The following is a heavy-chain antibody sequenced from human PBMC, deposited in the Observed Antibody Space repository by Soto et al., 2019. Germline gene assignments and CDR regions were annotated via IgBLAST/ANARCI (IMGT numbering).Heavy chain of an antibody. CDR2: IGSGSRGT. Sequence: EAQLLESGGGLVQPGGSLRLSCAASGFAFSHFDMSWVRQAPGKGLEWVSAIGSGSRGTHYAESVEDRFTISRDDSKNTLYLQLNRLPAADTAVYYCAAPRAAVPHTRYFDPWGQGTPVTVSP. D-gene: IGHD6-13*01. J-gene: IGHJ5*02. CDR1: GFAFSHFD. CDR3: AAPRAAVPHTRYFDP. V-gene: IGHV3-23*01.